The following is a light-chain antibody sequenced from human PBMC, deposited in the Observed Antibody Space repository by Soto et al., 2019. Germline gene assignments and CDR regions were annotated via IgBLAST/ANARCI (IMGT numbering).Light chain of an antibody. CDR2: RAS. J-gene: IGKJ2*01. CDR1: QSVYTY. CDR3: QQYRDSPFT. V-gene: IGKV1-5*03. Sequence: DIQMTQSPSTLSVSVGDRVTITCRASQSVYTYLAWYQHKPGEAPNLLIYRASNLRNGVPSRFSGSGSGTEFTLAISSLQPDDFATYYCQQYRDSPFTFGQGTK.